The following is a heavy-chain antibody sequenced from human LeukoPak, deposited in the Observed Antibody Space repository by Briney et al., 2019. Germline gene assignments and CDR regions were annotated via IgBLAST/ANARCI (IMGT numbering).Heavy chain of an antibody. Sequence: GGSLRLSRAASGFTFISYWMHWVRQAPGKGLVWVSRINSDGSTTNYADSVKGRFTISRDNAKNTLYLQMNSLRAEDTAVYYCARDPRGGTLDYWGQGTLVTVSS. CDR3: ARDPRGGTLDY. D-gene: IGHD3-10*01. V-gene: IGHV3-74*01. CDR1: GFTFISYW. CDR2: INSDGSTT. J-gene: IGHJ4*02.